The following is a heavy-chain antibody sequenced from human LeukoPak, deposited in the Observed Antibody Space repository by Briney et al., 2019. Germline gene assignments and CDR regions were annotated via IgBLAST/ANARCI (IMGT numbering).Heavy chain of an antibody. CDR1: GYSFTSYW. Sequence: GESLKISCKGSGYSFTSYWISWVRQMPGKGLEWMGRIDPSDSDIRYSPSFQGQVTISADKSISTAYLQWSSLKASDTAMYYCARQGGPHFDYWGQGTLVTVSS. V-gene: IGHV5-51*01. J-gene: IGHJ4*02. CDR3: ARQGGPHFDY. CDR2: IDPSDSDI.